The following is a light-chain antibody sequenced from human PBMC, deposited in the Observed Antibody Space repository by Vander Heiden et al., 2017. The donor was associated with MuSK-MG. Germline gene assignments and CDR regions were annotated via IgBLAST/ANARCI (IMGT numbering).Light chain of an antibody. CDR1: NIGSKS. Sequence: SYVLTQPPSHSVAPGQTARIICGGNNIGSKSVHWYQHTPGQAPVLVVYDNSDRPSGIPERFSGSNSGNTATLTISGVEAGDEADYYCQVWDSDSDHVVFGGGTQLTVL. CDR3: QVWDSDSDHVV. CDR2: DNS. J-gene: IGLJ2*01. V-gene: IGLV3-21*02.